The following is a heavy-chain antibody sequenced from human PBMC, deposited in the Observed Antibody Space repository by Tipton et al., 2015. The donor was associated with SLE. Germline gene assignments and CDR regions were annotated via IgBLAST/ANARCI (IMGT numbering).Heavy chain of an antibody. CDR1: GYSISSGYF. D-gene: IGHD2-2*03. CDR3: ARGVAIYWITYYDYYMDV. J-gene: IGHJ6*03. V-gene: IGHV4-38-2*01. CDR2: MYHRGTT. Sequence: VKPSDTLSLSCAVSGYSISSGYFWGWIRQPPGKGLEWIGSMYHRGTTYYNPSLRSRVTISLDTSKNQFSLKLSSVTAADTGVYYCARGVAIYWITYYDYYMDVWGKGTTVTVSS.